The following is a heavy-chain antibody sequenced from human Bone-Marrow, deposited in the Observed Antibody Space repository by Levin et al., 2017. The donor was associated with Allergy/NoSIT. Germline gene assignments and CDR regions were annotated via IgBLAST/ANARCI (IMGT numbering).Heavy chain of an antibody. CDR3: TRDYWGPDY. V-gene: IGHV3-11*05. Sequence: GESLKISCTFSGFTFSDYYMNWIRQAPGKGLEWVSSIGSTNINAKYADSVRGRFTISRDNAKTSLHLQMNSLRAEDTAIYYCTRDYWGPDYWGQGTLVTVSS. D-gene: IGHD3-16*01. CDR1: GFTFSDYY. J-gene: IGHJ4*02. CDR2: IGSTNINA.